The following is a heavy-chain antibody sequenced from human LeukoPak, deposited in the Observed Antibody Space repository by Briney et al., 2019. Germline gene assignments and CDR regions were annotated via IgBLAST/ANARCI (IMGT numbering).Heavy chain of an antibody. D-gene: IGHD7-27*01. CDR3: ALSLLGIDYFDY. CDR2: INPNSGGT. CDR1: GYTFTGYY. Sequence: ASVKVSRKAYGYTFTGYYMHWVRQAPGQGLEWMGRINPNSGGTNYAQKFQGRVTMTRDTSISTAYMELSRLRSDDTAAHYCALSLLGIDYFDYWGQGTLVTVSS. V-gene: IGHV1-2*06. J-gene: IGHJ4*02.